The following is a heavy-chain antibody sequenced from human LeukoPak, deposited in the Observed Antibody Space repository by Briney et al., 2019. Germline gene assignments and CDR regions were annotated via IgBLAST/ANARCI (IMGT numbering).Heavy chain of an antibody. J-gene: IGHJ4*02. D-gene: IGHD2-2*01. V-gene: IGHV3-23*01. Sequence: PGGSLRLSCAASGFTFSFYWMSWVRQAPGKGLEWVSAISGSGGSTYYADSVKGRFTISRDNSKNTLYLQMNSLRAEDTAVYYCAKFLVSHIRYCSSTSYCIGDYWGQGTLVTVSS. CDR1: GFTFSFYW. CDR2: ISGSGGST. CDR3: AKFLVSHIRYCSSTSYCIGDY.